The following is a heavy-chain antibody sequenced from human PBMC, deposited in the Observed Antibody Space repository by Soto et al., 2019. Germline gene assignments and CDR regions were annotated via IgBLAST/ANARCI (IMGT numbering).Heavy chain of an antibody. CDR2: INPNSGGT. CDR1: GYTFTAYY. D-gene: IGHD1-26*01. V-gene: IGHV1-2*02. CDR3: ARVVGIWGDAFDI. J-gene: IGHJ3*02. Sequence: ASVKVSCKASGYTFTAYYMHWVRQAPGQGLEWMGWINPNSGGTNYAQKFQGRVTMTRDTSISTAYMELSRLRSDDTAVYYCARVVGIWGDAFDIWGQGTMVTVSS.